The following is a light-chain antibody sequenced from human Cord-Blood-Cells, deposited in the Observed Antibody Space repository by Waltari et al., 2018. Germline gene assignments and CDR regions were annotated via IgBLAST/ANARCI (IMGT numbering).Light chain of an antibody. Sequence: QSALPQPASVSGCPGQSITISCTGTSSDACGYNSVSWYQHHPGTPPKLIICDAIHLPSRVSNRVSGSKSGNTASLTISGLQAEDEADYYCSSYTSSSTLVFGGGTKLAVL. J-gene: IGLJ3*02. CDR3: SSYTSSSTLV. V-gene: IGLV2-14*03. CDR1: SSDACGYNS. CDR2: DAI.